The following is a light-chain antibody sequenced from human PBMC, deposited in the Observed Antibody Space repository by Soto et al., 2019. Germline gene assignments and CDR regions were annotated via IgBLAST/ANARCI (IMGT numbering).Light chain of an antibody. Sequence: QSVLTQPASVSGSPGQSITISCTGTSSDVGGYNYVSWYQHHPGKAPKLIIYDVTNRPSGVSNPFSGSKSGNTASLTISGLQPEDEADYYCGTWDSSLSAVVFGGGTQLTVL. CDR2: DVT. CDR1: SSDVGGYNY. V-gene: IGLV2-14*03. J-gene: IGLJ2*01. CDR3: GTWDSSLSAVV.